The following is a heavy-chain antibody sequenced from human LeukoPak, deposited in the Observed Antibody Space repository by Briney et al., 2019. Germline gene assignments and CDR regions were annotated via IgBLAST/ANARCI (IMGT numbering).Heavy chain of an antibody. V-gene: IGHV3-23*01. D-gene: IGHD3-22*01. Sequence: GGSLRLSCAASGFTFSSYAMSWVRQAPGKGLEWVSAIGGSGGSTYYADSVKGRFTISRDNSKNTLYLQMNSLRAEDTAVYYCAKDRYYYDTYDAFDIWGQGTMVTVSS. CDR3: AKDRYYYDTYDAFDI. CDR1: GFTFSSYA. J-gene: IGHJ3*02. CDR2: IGGSGGST.